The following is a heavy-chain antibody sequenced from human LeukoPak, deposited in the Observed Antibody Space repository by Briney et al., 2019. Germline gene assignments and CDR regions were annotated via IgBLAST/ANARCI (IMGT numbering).Heavy chain of an antibody. V-gene: IGHV3-23*01. CDR3: AKVINYYDSSGFDAFDI. D-gene: IGHD3-22*01. CDR1: RFTFSSYA. Sequence: GGSLRLSCAASRFTFSSYAMTWVRQALGKGLEWVSAISGSGGSTYYADSVKGRFTISRDNSKNTLYLQMNSLRAEDTAVYYCAKVINYYDSSGFDAFDIWGQGTVVTVSS. J-gene: IGHJ3*02. CDR2: ISGSGGST.